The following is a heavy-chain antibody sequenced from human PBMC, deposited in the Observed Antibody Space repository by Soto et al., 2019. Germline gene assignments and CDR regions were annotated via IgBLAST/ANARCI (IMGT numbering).Heavy chain of an antibody. D-gene: IGHD6-19*01. V-gene: IGHV3-23*01. CDR2: ISGSGGST. J-gene: IGHJ5*02. CDR1: GFTFSSYA. CDR3: AKGSGQWLEKFDP. Sequence: EVQLLESGGGLVQPGGSLRLSCAASGFTFSSYAMSWVRQAPGKGLEWVSAISGSGGSTYYADSVKGRFTISRDKSKNTLYLQMDGRRAEDTAVYYCAKGSGQWLEKFDPWGQGTLGTGSS.